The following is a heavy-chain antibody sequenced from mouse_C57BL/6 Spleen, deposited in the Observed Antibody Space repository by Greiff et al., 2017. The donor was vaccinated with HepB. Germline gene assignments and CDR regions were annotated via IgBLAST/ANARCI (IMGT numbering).Heavy chain of an antibody. Sequence: EVQLQQSGPELVKPGASVKMSCKASGYTFTDYNMHWVKQSHGKSLEWIGYINPNNGGTSYNQKFKGKATLTVNKSSSTAYMELRSLTSEESAVYYCARSPFYGNYEYYFDYWVQGPTLTVSS. CDR3: ARSPFYGNYEYYFDY. CDR1: GYTFTDYN. CDR2: INPNNGGT. J-gene: IGHJ2*01. V-gene: IGHV1-22*01. D-gene: IGHD2-10*01.